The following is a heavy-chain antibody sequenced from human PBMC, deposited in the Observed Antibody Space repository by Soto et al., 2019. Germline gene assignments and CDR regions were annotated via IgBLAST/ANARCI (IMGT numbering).Heavy chain of an antibody. CDR3: ARDAPYCSSTSCYEGDYYYYYGMDV. CDR1: GFPFSSYA. D-gene: IGHD2-2*01. Sequence: PWGSLRLSCAASGFPFSSYAMHWVRQAPGKGLEWVAVISYDGSNKYYADSVKGRFTISRDNSKNTLYLQMNSLRAEDTAVYYCARDAPYCSSTSCYEGDYYYYYGMDVWGQGTTVTVSS. CDR2: ISYDGSNK. J-gene: IGHJ6*02. V-gene: IGHV3-30-3*01.